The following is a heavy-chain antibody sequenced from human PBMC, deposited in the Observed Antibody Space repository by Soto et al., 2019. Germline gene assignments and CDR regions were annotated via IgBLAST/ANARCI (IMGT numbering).Heavy chain of an antibody. V-gene: IGHV3-21*01. Sequence: PGGSLRLSCAASGFTFSSYSMNWVRQAPGKGLEWVSSISSSSSYIYYADSVKGRFTISRDNAKNSLYLQMNSLRAEDTAVYYCARDRSEGEYQLLWGIYNWFDPWGQGTLVTVSS. CDR2: ISSSSSYI. D-gene: IGHD2-2*01. CDR1: GFTFSSYS. J-gene: IGHJ5*02. CDR3: ARDRSEGEYQLLWGIYNWFDP.